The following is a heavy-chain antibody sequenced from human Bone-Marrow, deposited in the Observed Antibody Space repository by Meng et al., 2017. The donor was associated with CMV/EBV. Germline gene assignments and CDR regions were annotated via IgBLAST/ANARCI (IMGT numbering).Heavy chain of an antibody. CDR1: GFTVSSNY. J-gene: IGHJ6*02. CDR2: IYSGGST. V-gene: IGHV3-66*02. Sequence: GECLRISCAASGFTVSSNYMSWVRQSPGKGLEWVSVIYSGGSTYYADSVKGRFTISRDNSKNTLYLQMNSLRAEDTAVYYCAREYYDFWSGYPPPPRGMDVWSQGTTVTVSS. D-gene: IGHD3-3*01. CDR3: AREYYDFWSGYPPPPRGMDV.